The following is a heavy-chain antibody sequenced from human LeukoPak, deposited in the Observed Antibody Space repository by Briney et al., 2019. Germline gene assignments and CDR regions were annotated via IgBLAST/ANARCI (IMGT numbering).Heavy chain of an antibody. V-gene: IGHV3-74*01. CDR1: GFTFSSYW. Sequence: GGSLRLSCAASGFTFSSYWIHWVRQAPGKGLVWVSRVNIDGDSTYADSVRGRFTLSRDNAGNTLYLEMISLRVEDTAVYYCARDAGRGTPFDFWGQGTLVTVSS. D-gene: IGHD1-7*01. CDR3: ARDAGRGTPFDF. CDR2: VNIDGDST. J-gene: IGHJ4*02.